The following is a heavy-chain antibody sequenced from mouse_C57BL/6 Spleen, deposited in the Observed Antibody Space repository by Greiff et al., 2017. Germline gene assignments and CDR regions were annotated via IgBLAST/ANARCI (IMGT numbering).Heavy chain of an antibody. CDR1: GYTFTSYW. V-gene: IGHV1-64*01. J-gene: IGHJ4*01. CDR2: IHPNSGST. D-gene: IGHD2-5*01. CDR3: AREKSNYDYAMDY. Sequence: QVQLQQPGAELVKPGASVKLSCKASGYTFTSYWMHWVKQRPGQGLEWIGMIHPNSGSTNYNEKFKSKATLTVDKSSSTAYMQLSSLTSEDSAVYYCAREKSNYDYAMDYWGQGTSVTVSS.